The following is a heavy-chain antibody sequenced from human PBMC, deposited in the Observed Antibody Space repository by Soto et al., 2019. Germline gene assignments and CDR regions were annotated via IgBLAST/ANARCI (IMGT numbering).Heavy chain of an antibody. J-gene: IGHJ4*02. D-gene: IGHD5-12*01. V-gene: IGHV3-23*01. CDR1: GFTFTNYA. CDR3: AKGRGYSNTWSDF. CDR2: ISGSGGST. Sequence: GGSLRLSCAASGFTFTNYAMTWVRQAPGKGLEWVSSISGSGGSTYYADSVKGRFAISRDNSKNTLFLQMNSLRAEDTAFYYCAKGRGYSNTWSDFWGQGTLVTVSS.